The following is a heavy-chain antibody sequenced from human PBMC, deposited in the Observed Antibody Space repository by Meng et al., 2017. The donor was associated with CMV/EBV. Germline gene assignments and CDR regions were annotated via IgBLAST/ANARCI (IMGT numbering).Heavy chain of an antibody. CDR2: TYYRSKWYN. Sequence: QTLSLTCAISGDSVSSNSAAWNWTRQSPSRGLEWLGRTYYRSKWYNDYAVSVKSRITINPDTSKNQFSLQLNSVTHEDTAVYYCARAGGYSSGWYFDYWGQGTLVTVSS. V-gene: IGHV6-1*01. CDR1: GDSVSSNSAA. CDR3: ARAGGYSSGWYFDY. D-gene: IGHD6-25*01. J-gene: IGHJ4*02.